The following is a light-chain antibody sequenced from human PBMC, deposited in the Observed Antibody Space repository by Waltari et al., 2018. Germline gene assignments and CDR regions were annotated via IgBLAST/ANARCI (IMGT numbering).Light chain of an antibody. CDR2: GAS. CDR1: QSVSRA. V-gene: IGKV3-20*01. CDR3: QHYVSLPVT. Sequence: DIVLTQSPGTLSLSPGERATLSCRASQSVSRALAWYQQNPGQAPRLLISGASNRATGIPDRFSGSGSGTDFSLIISRLEPEDFAVYYCQHYVSLPVTFGQGTKVEIK. J-gene: IGKJ1*01.